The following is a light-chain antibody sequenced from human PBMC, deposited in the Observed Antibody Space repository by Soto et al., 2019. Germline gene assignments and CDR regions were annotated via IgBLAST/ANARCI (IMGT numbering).Light chain of an antibody. CDR3: SSFSSSSTFYV. CDR1: NSDVGGHNY. CDR2: EVS. Sequence: QSVLTQPASVSGSPGQSITISCTGTNSDVGGHNYVSWYQHHPGKAPKLMIYEVSNRPSGVSNRFSGSKSGNTSSLTISGLQAGDEADYHCSSFSSSSTFYVFGTGTKATVL. J-gene: IGLJ1*01. V-gene: IGLV2-14*01.